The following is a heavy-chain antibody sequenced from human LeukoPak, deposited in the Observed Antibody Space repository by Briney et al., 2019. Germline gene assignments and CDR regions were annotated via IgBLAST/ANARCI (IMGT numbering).Heavy chain of an antibody. CDR3: ARDGRPFDI. J-gene: IGHJ3*02. CDR1: GFTLSSYS. V-gene: IGHV3-48*02. Sequence: GSLRLSCAASGFTLSSYSMSWVRQAPGKGLEWVAYISSSSSTLHYADPVKGRFTISRDNAKNSLYLQMNSLRDEDTAVYYCARDGRPFDIWGQGTMVTVSS. CDR2: ISSSSSTL.